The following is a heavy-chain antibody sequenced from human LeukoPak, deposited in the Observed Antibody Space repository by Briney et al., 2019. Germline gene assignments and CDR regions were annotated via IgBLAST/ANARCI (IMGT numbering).Heavy chain of an antibody. CDR1: GDSFSNYY. CDR3: ARVGRPRDFDI. Sequence: SETLSLTCSVSGDSFSNYYWTWIRQPPGKGLEWIGYIYYSGSTNYNPSLKSRVTISVDTSKNQFSLKLSSVTAADTAVYYCARVGRPRDFDIWGQGTMVTVSS. CDR2: IYYSGST. V-gene: IGHV4-59*01. J-gene: IGHJ3*02.